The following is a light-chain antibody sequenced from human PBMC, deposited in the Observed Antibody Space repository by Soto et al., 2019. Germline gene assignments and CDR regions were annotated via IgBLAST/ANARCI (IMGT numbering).Light chain of an antibody. V-gene: IGKV1-5*03. CDR2: KAS. Sequence: DIQMTQSPSTLSTSVGDRVTITCRASQSISSWLAWYQQKPGKAPKLLIYKASSLESGVPSRFSGSGSGTEFTLTISSLQPDDFATHYCQHYNSYPWTFGQGTKVEIK. CDR3: QHYNSYPWT. CDR1: QSISSW. J-gene: IGKJ1*01.